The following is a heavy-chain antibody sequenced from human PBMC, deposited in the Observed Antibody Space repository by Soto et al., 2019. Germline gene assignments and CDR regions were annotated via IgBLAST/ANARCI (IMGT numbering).Heavy chain of an antibody. Sequence: SETLSLTCTVSGGSISSYYWSWIRQPPGKGLDWIGYIYYSGSTNYNPSLKSRVTISVDTSKNQFSLKLSSVTAADTAVYYCASVTRTCISTSCYRYYYGMDVWGQGTTVTVSS. CDR3: ASVTRTCISTSCYRYYYGMDV. CDR1: GGSISSYY. D-gene: IGHD2-2*02. CDR2: IYYSGST. V-gene: IGHV4-59*01. J-gene: IGHJ6*02.